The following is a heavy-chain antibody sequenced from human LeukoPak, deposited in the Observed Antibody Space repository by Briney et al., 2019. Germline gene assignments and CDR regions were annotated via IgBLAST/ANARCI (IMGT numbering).Heavy chain of an antibody. CDR1: GFTFSSYE. CDR3: AELGITMIGGV. V-gene: IGHV3-48*03. D-gene: IGHD3-10*02. CDR2: ISSSGTTI. Sequence: GGSLRLSCAASGFTFSSYEMNWVRQAPGKGLEWVSYISSSGTTINYSDSVRGRFTISRDNAKNSLYLQMNSLRAEDTAVYYCAELGITMIGGVWGKGTTVTISS. J-gene: IGHJ6*04.